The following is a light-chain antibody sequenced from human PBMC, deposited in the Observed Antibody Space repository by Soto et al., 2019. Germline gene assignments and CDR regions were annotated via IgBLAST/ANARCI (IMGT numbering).Light chain of an antibody. J-gene: IGKJ2*02. V-gene: IGKV1-39*01. Sequence: QMTQSPPSLSASVGDRVTITCRASQNIDNYLNWYQQKPGKAPTLLIYTTSVLQSGVHSRFSGSGSGTLFTLTISSLRPEDFATYYCQQTYITPRTFGQGTKLEMK. CDR2: TTS. CDR3: QQTYITPRT. CDR1: QNIDNY.